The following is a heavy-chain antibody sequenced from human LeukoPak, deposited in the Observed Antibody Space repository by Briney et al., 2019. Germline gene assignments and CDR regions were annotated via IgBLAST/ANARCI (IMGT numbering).Heavy chain of an antibody. CDR3: AREYGSGNFAYYFYGMDV. CDR1: GFTFSRYG. Sequence: PGRSLRLSCAASGFTFSRYGIHWVRQAPGKGLEWLSVISSDGTKKYYTDSVKGRFTISRDNSKNTLYLQMNSLRAEDTAVYYCAREYGSGNFAYYFYGMDVWGQGTTVTVSS. J-gene: IGHJ6*02. D-gene: IGHD3-10*01. CDR2: ISSDGTKK. V-gene: IGHV3-30*03.